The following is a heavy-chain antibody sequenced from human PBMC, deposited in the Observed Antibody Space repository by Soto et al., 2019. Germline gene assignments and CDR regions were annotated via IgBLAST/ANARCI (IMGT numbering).Heavy chain of an antibody. CDR1: GGSISSSSYY. Sequence: QLQLQESGPGLVKPSETLSLTCTVSGGSISSSSYYWGWIRQPPGKGLEWIGSIYYSGSTYYNPSLKSRVTISVDTSKNQFSLKLSSVTAADTAVYYCAGRHGPYDYIWGSFLREYYYYMDVWGKGTTVTVSS. CDR2: IYYSGST. D-gene: IGHD3-16*01. V-gene: IGHV4-39*01. J-gene: IGHJ6*03. CDR3: AGRHGPYDYIWGSFLREYYYYMDV.